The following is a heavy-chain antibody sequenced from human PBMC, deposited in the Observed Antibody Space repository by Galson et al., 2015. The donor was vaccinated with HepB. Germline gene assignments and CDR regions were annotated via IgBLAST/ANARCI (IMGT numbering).Heavy chain of an antibody. CDR2: ISRGGDDK. D-gene: IGHD2-2*01. CDR1: GFTFSTYD. J-gene: IGHJ4*02. V-gene: IGHV3-21*06. Sequence: SLRLSCAASGFTFSTYDMNRVRQAPGKRLEWVSFISRGGDDKYYTDSLRGRFTISRDDAKNSLYLQINSLTVEDTAVYYCARGLRLRDSNVVVPPAPDYWGQGTLVTVSS. CDR3: ARGLRLRDSNVVVPPAPDY.